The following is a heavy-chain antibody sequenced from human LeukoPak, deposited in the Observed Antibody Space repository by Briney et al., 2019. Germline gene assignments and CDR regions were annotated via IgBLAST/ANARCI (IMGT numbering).Heavy chain of an antibody. CDR2: IYSGGST. J-gene: IGHJ6*02. Sequence: GGSLRLSCAASGFTVSSNYMSWVPQAPGKGLEGGSVIYSGGSTYYADPVKGRFTISRDNSKNTLYLQMNSLRAEDTAVYYCAREQLGLGGMDVWGQGTTVTVSS. D-gene: IGHD6-6*01. V-gene: IGHV3-53*01. CDR3: AREQLGLGGMDV. CDR1: GFTVSSNY.